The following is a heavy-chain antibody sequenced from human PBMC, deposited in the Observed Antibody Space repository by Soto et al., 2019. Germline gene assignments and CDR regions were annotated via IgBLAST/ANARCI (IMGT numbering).Heavy chain of an antibody. V-gene: IGHV3-9*01. CDR3: AKDTASAHYDSSDDGMDV. J-gene: IGHJ6*02. CDR1: GFTFDDYA. D-gene: IGHD3-22*01. CDR2: ISWNSGSI. Sequence: EVQLVESGGGLVQPGRSLRLSCAASGFTFDDYAMHWVRQAPGKGLEWVSGISWNSGSIGYADSVKGRFTISRDNAKNSLYLQMNSLRAEDTALYYCAKDTASAHYDSSDDGMDVWGQGTTVTVSS.